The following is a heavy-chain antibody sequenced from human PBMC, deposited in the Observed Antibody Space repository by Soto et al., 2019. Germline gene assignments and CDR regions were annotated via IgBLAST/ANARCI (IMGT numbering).Heavy chain of an antibody. CDR2: INHSVST. Sequence: LSLTCSVYGGSFSGYYWSWIRQPPGKGLEWIGEINHSVSTNYNPSLNSRVTISVDTSKTRFPLKRSSVPAADTAVYYCARGDSSSFGQSSYYYYGWDVWGQGTTVTVSS. V-gene: IGHV4-34*01. J-gene: IGHJ6*02. CDR1: GGSFSGYY. CDR3: ARGDSSSFGQSSYYYYGWDV. D-gene: IGHD6-6*01.